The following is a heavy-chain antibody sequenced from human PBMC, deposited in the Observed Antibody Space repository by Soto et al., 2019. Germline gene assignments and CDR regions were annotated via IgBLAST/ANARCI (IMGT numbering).Heavy chain of an antibody. CDR1: GDSVSSNSAA. V-gene: IGHV6-1*01. D-gene: IGHD6-19*01. Sequence: SQTLSLTCAISGDSVSSNSAAWNWIRQSPSRGLEWLGRTYYRSKWYNDYAVSVKSRITINPDTSKNQFSLQLNSVTPEDTAVYYCAGSSGWTGYYYYYGMDVWGQGTTVTVSS. CDR3: AGSSGWTGYYYYYGMDV. CDR2: TYYRSKWYN. J-gene: IGHJ6*02.